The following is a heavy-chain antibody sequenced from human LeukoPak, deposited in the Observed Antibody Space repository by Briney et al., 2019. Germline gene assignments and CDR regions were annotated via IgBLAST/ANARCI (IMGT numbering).Heavy chain of an antibody. CDR2: ISGSGGST. J-gene: IGHJ4*02. D-gene: IGHD2-2*01. CDR1: GFTFNNYG. Sequence: GGSLRLSCAASGFTFNNYGMTWVRQAPGKGLEWVSAISGSGGSTYYADSVKGRFTISRDNSKNTLYLQTNSLRAEDTAVYYCAKVSADIVVVPHAPFDYWGQGTLVTVSS. CDR3: AKVSADIVVVPHAPFDY. V-gene: IGHV3-23*01.